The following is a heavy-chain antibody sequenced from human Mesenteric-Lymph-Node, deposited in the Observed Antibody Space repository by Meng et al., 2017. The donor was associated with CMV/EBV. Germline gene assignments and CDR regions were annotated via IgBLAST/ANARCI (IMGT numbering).Heavy chain of an antibody. CDR2: IIPIFDTA. Sequence: KAAGGTFNNHAISWVRQAPGQGLEWMGEIIPIFDTAHYAQKFQGRITITTDEYTSTAHLELSSLRSEDTAVYYCARGYDSSGKGFDYWGQGTLVTVSS. J-gene: IGHJ4*02. CDR1: GGTFNNHA. V-gene: IGHV1-69*05. D-gene: IGHD3-22*01. CDR3: ARGYDSSGKGFDY.